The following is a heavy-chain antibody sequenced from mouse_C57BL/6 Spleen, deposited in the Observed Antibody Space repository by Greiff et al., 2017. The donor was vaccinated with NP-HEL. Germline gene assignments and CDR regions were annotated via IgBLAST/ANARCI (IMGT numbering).Heavy chain of an antibody. CDR2: INPGSGGT. Sequence: QVQLQQSGAELVRPGTSVKVSCKASGYAFTNYLIEWVKQRPGQGLEWIGVINPGSGGTNYNEKFKGKATLTADKSSSTAYMQLSSLTSEDSAVYFCARGGVYDGYFAWFAYWGQGTLVTVSA. CDR1: GYAFTNYL. J-gene: IGHJ3*01. CDR3: ARGGVYDGYFAWFAY. V-gene: IGHV1-54*01. D-gene: IGHD2-3*01.